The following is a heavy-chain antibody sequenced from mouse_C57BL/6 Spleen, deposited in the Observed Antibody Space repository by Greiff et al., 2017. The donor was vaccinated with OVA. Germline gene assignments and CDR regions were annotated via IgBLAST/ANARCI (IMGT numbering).Heavy chain of an antibody. D-gene: IGHD1-1*01. CDR1: GYAFSSSW. Sequence: LVESGPELVKPGASVKISCKASGYAFSSSWMNWVKQRPGKGLEWIGRIYPGDGDTNYNGKFKGKATLTADKSSSTAYMQLSSLTSEDSAVYFCARALIYYYGSNWYFDVWGTGTTVTVSS. CDR2: IYPGDGDT. CDR3: ARALIYYYGSNWYFDV. V-gene: IGHV1-82*01. J-gene: IGHJ1*03.